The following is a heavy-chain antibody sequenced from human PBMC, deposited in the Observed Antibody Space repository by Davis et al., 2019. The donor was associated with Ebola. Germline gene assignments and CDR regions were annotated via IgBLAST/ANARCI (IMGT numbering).Heavy chain of an antibody. V-gene: IGHV5-51*01. CDR2: IYPGDSDT. Sequence: KVSCKASGYSFNSYWIAWVRQMPGKGLEWMGIIYPGDSDTRYSPSFQGQVTISADKSINTVHLQWSSLKASDSATYYCARRPAVIMAGMDVWGKGTTVTVS. J-gene: IGHJ6*03. CDR1: GYSFNSYW. CDR3: ARRPAVIMAGMDV. D-gene: IGHD2-21*01.